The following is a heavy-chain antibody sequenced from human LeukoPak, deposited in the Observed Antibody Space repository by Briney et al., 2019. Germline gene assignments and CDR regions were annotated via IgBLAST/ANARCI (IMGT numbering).Heavy chain of an antibody. Sequence: SETLSLTCTVSGGSISSDYWSWIRQPPGRGLEWIGYIYYSGSTNYNPSLKSRVTISVDTSKNQFSLKLSSVTAADTAVYYCARTYDIFDYWGQGTLVTVSS. CDR2: IYYSGST. V-gene: IGHV4-59*01. J-gene: IGHJ4*02. CDR3: ARTYDIFDY. D-gene: IGHD3-9*01. CDR1: GGSISSDY.